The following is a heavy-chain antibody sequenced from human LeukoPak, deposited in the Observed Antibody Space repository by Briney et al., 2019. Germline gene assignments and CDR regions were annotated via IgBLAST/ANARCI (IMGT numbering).Heavy chain of an antibody. CDR2: IIPIFGTA. V-gene: IGHV1-69*05. CDR3: ARDRDNWNDAGGILWRNYYYYMDV. D-gene: IGHD1-20*01. CDR1: GGTFSSYA. Sequence: SVKVSCKASGGTFSSYAISWVRQAPGQGLEWMGRIIPIFGTANYAQKFQGRVTITTDESTSAAYMELSSLRSEDTAVYYCARDRDNWNDAGGILWRNYYYYMDVWGKGTTVTVSS. J-gene: IGHJ6*03.